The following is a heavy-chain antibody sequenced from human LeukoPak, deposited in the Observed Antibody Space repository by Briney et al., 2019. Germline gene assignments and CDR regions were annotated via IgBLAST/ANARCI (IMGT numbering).Heavy chain of an antibody. Sequence: SETLSLTCTISGGSISAYSWSWIRQPPGKGLEWIGYVFYSGNTNYNPSLKSRVAISVDTSKNQFLLELRSVTSADTAVYYCARDKYNWNENTWFDPWGQGVLVTVSS. J-gene: IGHJ5*02. CDR2: VFYSGNT. D-gene: IGHD1-1*01. CDR1: GGSISAYS. CDR3: ARDKYNWNENTWFDP. V-gene: IGHV4-59*01.